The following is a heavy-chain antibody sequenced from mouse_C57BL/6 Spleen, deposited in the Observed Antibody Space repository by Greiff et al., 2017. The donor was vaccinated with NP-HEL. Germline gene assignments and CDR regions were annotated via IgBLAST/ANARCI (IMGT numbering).Heavy chain of an antibody. D-gene: IGHD1-1*01. CDR1: GYAFTNYL. CDR2: INPGSGGT. Sequence: VQLQQSGAELVRPGTSVKVSCKASGYAFTNYLIEWVKQRPGQGLEWIGVINPGSGGTNYNEKFKGKATLTADKSSSTAYMQLSSRTSEDSAVYFCARDRITTVVAYYFDYWGQGTTLTVSS. CDR3: ARDRITTVVAYYFDY. V-gene: IGHV1-54*01. J-gene: IGHJ2*01.